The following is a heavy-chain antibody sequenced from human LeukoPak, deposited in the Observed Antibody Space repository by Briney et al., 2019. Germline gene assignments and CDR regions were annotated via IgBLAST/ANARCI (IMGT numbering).Heavy chain of an antibody. J-gene: IGHJ4*02. Sequence: GGSLRLSCAASGFTFSDYWMHWVRQAPGKGLVWVSRIKSDGSSRNYADSVKGRVTISRDNAKNTLYLQMNSLRPEDTAVYFRASSVVAAIDYWGQGTLVTVSS. CDR2: IKSDGSSR. D-gene: IGHD2-15*01. CDR1: GFTFSDYW. V-gene: IGHV3-74*01. CDR3: ASSVVAAIDY.